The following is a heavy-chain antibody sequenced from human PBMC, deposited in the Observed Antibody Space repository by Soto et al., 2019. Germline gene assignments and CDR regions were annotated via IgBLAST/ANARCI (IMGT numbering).Heavy chain of an antibody. D-gene: IGHD3-22*01. CDR1: GWAFSGYY. J-gene: IGHJ4*02. V-gene: IGHV4-34*01. Sequence: SETLSLTCAVYGWAFSGYYWSWIRQPPGKGLEWIGEINHSGSTNYNPSLKSRVTISVDTSKNQFSLNLSSVAAADTAVYYCAVKRAYESNGYYYEGFDYWGQGTLVTVSS. CDR3: AVKRAYESNGYYYEGFDY. CDR2: INHSGST.